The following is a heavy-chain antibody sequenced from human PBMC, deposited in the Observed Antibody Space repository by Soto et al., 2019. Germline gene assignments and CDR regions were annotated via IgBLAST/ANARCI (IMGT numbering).Heavy chain of an antibody. J-gene: IGHJ4*02. V-gene: IGHV3-72*01. Sequence: EVQLVESGGGLVQPGGSLRLSCAASGFTFSDHYMDWVRQAPGKGLEWVGRTRNKANSYTTEYAASVKGRFTISRDDSKNSLYLQRNSLKTEDTAVYYCAREDSIAAPYFDYWGQGTLVTVSS. D-gene: IGHD6-6*01. CDR1: GFTFSDHY. CDR3: AREDSIAAPYFDY. CDR2: TRNKANSYTT.